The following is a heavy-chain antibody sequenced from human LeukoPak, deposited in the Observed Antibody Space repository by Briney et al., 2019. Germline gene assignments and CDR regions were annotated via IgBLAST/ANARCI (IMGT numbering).Heavy chain of an antibody. Sequence: SETLSLTCTVSGYSISSGYYWGWIRQPPGKGLEWIGSIYHSGSTYYNPSLKSRVTRSVDTSKNQFSLKLSSVTAADTAVYYCARLGGSRSSTSVVYWGQGTLVTVSS. CDR1: GYSISSGYY. CDR3: ARLGGSRSSTSVVY. V-gene: IGHV4-38-2*02. CDR2: IYHSGST. D-gene: IGHD2-2*01. J-gene: IGHJ4*02.